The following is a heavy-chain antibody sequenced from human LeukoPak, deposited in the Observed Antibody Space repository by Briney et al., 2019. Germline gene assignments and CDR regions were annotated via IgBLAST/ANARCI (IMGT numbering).Heavy chain of an antibody. V-gene: IGHV3-23*01. Sequence: GGSLRLSCAASGFTFSSYAMSWVRQAPGKGLEWVSAISGSGGSTYYADFVKGRFTISRDNSKNTLYLQMNSLRAEDTAVYYCAKTTGDDFWSGYYFDYWGQGTLVTVSS. CDR1: GFTFSSYA. CDR2: ISGSGGST. D-gene: IGHD3-3*01. CDR3: AKTTGDDFWSGYYFDY. J-gene: IGHJ4*02.